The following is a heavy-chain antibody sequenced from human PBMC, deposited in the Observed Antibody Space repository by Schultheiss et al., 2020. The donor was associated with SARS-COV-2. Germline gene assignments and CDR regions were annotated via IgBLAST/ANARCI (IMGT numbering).Heavy chain of an antibody. J-gene: IGHJ5*02. Sequence: SQTLSLTCAVYGGSFSGYYWSWIRQPPGKGLEWIGEINHSGSTNYNPSLKSRVTISVDTSKNQFSLKLSSVTAADTAVYYCARSPRGGITIFGVVGWFDPWGQGTLVTVSS. D-gene: IGHD3-3*01. CDR1: GGSFSGYY. CDR3: ARSPRGGITIFGVVGWFDP. V-gene: IGHV4-34*01. CDR2: INHSGST.